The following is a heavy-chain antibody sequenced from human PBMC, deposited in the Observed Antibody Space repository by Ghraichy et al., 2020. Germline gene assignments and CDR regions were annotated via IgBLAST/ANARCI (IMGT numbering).Heavy chain of an antibody. J-gene: IGHJ4*02. CDR3: AKEAGYCSGGTCYSSPPPDY. CDR2: ISDSSSYI. CDR1: GFTFSTYS. Sequence: SCAASGFTFSTYSMNWVRQAPGKGLEWVSSISDSSSYIYYADSVKGRFTISRDNAKNSLYLQMNSLRAEDTAVYYCAKEAGYCSGGTCYSSPPPDYWGQGTLVTVSS. D-gene: IGHD2-15*01. V-gene: IGHV3-21*01.